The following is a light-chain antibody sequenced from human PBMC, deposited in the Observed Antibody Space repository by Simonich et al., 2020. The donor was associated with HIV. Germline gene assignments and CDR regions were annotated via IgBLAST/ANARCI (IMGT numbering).Light chain of an antibody. CDR2: AAS. V-gene: IGKV1-9*01. CDR1: QGISSY. CDR3: QHLNSYPRT. J-gene: IGKJ1*01. Sequence: DIQMTQSPSFLSASVGDRVTITCRASQGISSYLAWYHQKPGKAPKLLIYAASTLQSGVPSRFSGSGSGTEFTLTISSLQPEYFATYYCQHLNSYPRTFGQGTKVEIK.